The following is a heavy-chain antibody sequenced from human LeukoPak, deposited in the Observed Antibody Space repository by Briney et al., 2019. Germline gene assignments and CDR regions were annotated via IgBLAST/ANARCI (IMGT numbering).Heavy chain of an antibody. Sequence: GGSLRLSCAASGFTFSSYSMNWVRQAPGKGLEGVSSISSSSSYIYYADSVKGGFTISRDNAKNSLYLQMNSLRAEDTAVYYCAREMLSGWLLSYYYYGMDVWGQGTTVTVSS. CDR3: AREMLSGWLLSYYYYGMDV. J-gene: IGHJ6*02. V-gene: IGHV3-21*01. CDR2: ISSSSSYI. D-gene: IGHD6-19*01. CDR1: GFTFSSYS.